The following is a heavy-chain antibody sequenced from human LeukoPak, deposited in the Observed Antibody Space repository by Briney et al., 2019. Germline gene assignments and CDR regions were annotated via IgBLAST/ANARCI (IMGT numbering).Heavy chain of an antibody. D-gene: IGHD6-6*01. CDR1: GGSISSYY. J-gene: IGHJ5*02. Sequence: PSETLSLTCTVSGGSISSYYWSWIRQPPGKGLEWIGYIYYSGSTNYNPSLKSRVTISVETSKNEFSLKLRSVTAADTAVYYCARVLAARLKSWFDPWGQGTLVTVSS. CDR3: ARVLAARLKSWFDP. V-gene: IGHV4-59*12. CDR2: IYYSGST.